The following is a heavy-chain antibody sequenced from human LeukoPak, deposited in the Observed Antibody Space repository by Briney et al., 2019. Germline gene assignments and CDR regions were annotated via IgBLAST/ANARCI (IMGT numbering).Heavy chain of an antibody. V-gene: IGHV3-23*01. J-gene: IGHJ4*02. D-gene: IGHD6-19*01. CDR1: GFTFSSYA. CDR3: AKAGIAVPATPEY. CDR2: IRSSGGTT. Sequence: GGSLRLSCAASGFTFSSYAMKWVRQAPGKGLEWVSVIRSSGGTTYYSDSVKGRFIISRDNSKNTLYLQMNRLRAEDTTVYYCAKAGIAVPATPEYCGQGTQVTVSS.